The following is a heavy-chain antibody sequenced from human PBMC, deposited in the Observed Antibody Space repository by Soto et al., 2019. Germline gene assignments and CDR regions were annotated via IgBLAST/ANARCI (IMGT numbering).Heavy chain of an antibody. Sequence: EVQLVESGGGLFQPGGSLRLSCAASGFIVSNNAMSWVRQAPGKGLEWVSVIYSDGRTYYADSVKGRFTISRDNAKNTLFFQMNGLRAEDTTLYYCARGVAPGTSAPDYWGQGTLVIVSS. D-gene: IGHD6-13*01. CDR2: IYSDGRT. V-gene: IGHV3-66*01. CDR1: GFIVSNNA. J-gene: IGHJ4*02. CDR3: ARGVAPGTSAPDY.